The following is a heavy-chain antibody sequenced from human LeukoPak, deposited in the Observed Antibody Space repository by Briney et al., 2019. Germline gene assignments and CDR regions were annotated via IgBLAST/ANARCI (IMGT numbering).Heavy chain of an antibody. CDR1: GGSFSGYY. J-gene: IGHJ6*02. CDR3: ARTRHCSSTSCYRVYYRYGMDV. D-gene: IGHD2-2*02. CDR2: INHSGST. Sequence: SETLSLTCAVYGGSFSGYYWSWIRQPPGKGLEWIGEINHSGSTNYNPSLKSRVTISVDTSKNQFSLKLSSVTAADTAVYYCARTRHCSSTSCYRVYYRYGMDVWGQGTTVTVSS. V-gene: IGHV4-34*01.